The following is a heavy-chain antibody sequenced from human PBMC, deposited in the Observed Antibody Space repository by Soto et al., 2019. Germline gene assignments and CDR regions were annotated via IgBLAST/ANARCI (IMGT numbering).Heavy chain of an antibody. CDR3: ARDRNDILTGYFYGMDV. V-gene: IGHV3-53*01. J-gene: IGHJ6*02. CDR2: IYSGGST. D-gene: IGHD3-9*01. Sequence: PGGSLRLSCAASGFTVSSNYMSWVRQAPGKGLEWVSVIYSGGSTYYADSVKGRFTISRDNSKNTLYLQMNSLRAEDTAVYYCARDRNDILTGYFYGMDVWGQGTTVTVSS. CDR1: GFTVSSNY.